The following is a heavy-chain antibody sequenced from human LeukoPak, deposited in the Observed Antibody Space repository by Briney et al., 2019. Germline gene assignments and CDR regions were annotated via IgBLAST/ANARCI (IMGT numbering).Heavy chain of an antibody. J-gene: IGHJ4*02. CDR3: ARGVRWLGGYYFDY. CDR1: GGSISSYY. Sequence: SETLSLTCSVSGGSISSYYWSWIRQPPGKGLEWIGYIYYSGSTNYNPSLKSRVTISVDTSKNQFSLKLSSVTAADTAVYYCARGVRWLGGYYFDYWGQGTLVTVSS. CDR2: IYYSGST. D-gene: IGHD6-19*01. V-gene: IGHV4-59*01.